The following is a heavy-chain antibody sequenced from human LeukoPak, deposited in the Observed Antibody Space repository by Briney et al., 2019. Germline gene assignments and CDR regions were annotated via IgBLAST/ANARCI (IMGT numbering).Heavy chain of an antibody. Sequence: ASVKVSCKASGYTFSNYGVSWARQAPGQGLEWMGWISADNGNTNYAQKLRGRVTMTTDTSTRTAYMELRSLRSDDTAIYYCARGGSSWSTDAFDIWGQGTMVTVSS. CDR1: GYTFSNYG. CDR3: ARGGSSWSTDAFDI. CDR2: ISADNGNT. V-gene: IGHV1-18*01. J-gene: IGHJ3*02. D-gene: IGHD6-13*01.